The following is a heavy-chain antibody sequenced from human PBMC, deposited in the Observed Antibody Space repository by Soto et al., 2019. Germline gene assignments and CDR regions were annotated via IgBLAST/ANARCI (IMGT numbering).Heavy chain of an antibody. CDR1: GYTFSSYG. J-gene: IGHJ4*02. CDR3: ARNLPVAGRAEFDY. CDR2: ISAYNGDT. Sequence: QVQLVQSGAEVKKPGASVKVSCKASGYTFSSYGVSWVRQAPGQGLEWMGWISAYNGDTKYAQKLQGRVTMTTDTSTSTAYMERRSLRSDDTAVYYCARNLPVAGRAEFDYWGQGTLVTVSS. V-gene: IGHV1-18*01. D-gene: IGHD6-19*01.